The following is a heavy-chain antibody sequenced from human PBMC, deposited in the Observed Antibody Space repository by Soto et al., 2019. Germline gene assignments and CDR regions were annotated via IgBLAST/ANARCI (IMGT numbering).Heavy chain of an antibody. J-gene: IGHJ3*02. CDR1: GGYIGNSY. CDR2: IYSSGST. V-gene: IGHV4-59*08. D-gene: IGHD2-2*01. CDR3: ARALRYCSSTACYFVFDI. Sequence: SETLSLTSTVSGGYIGNSYWSWIRLSPGKGLEWIGYIYSSGSTNYNPSLESRVTISVDTSKNQFSLKLSSVTAADTAVYYFARALRYCSSTACYFVFDIWGRGTLVTVSS.